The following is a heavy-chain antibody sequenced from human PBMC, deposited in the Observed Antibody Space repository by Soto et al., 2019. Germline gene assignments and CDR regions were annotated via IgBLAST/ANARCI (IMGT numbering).Heavy chain of an antibody. D-gene: IGHD6-19*01. V-gene: IGHV3-64*01. CDR2: ISSNGGST. Sequence: EVQLVESGGGLVQPGGSLRLSCAASGFTFSSYAMHWVRQAPGKGLEYVSAISSNGGSTYYANSVKGRFTISRDNSKNTXXLQMGSLRAEDMAVYYCARDSWFSLVAGTVSWFDPWGQGTLVTVSS. CDR3: ARDSWFSLVAGTVSWFDP. CDR1: GFTFSSYA. J-gene: IGHJ5*02.